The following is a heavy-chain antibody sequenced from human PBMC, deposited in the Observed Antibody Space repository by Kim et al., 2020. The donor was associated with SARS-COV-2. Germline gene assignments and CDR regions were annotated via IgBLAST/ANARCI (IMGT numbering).Heavy chain of an antibody. J-gene: IGHJ6*02. CDR1: GFTFDDYA. CDR2: ISWNSGSI. CDR3: AKDRDSGYYLRSYGMDV. V-gene: IGHV3-9*01. D-gene: IGHD5-12*01. Sequence: GGSLRLSCAASGFTFDDYAMHWVRQAPGKGLEWVSGISWNSGSIGYADSVKGRFTISRDNAKNSLYLQMNSLRAEDTALYYCAKDRDSGYYLRSYGMDVWGQGTTVTVSS.